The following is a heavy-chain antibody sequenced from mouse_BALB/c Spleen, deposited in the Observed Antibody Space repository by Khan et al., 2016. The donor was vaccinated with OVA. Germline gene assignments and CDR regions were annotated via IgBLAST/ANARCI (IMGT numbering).Heavy chain of an antibody. J-gene: IGHJ2*01. Sequence: EVKLEESGPGLVKPSQSLSLTCTVTGYSITSDYAWNWIRQFPGNKLEWLGFISYSGNTNYNPSLKSRISITRDTSKNQFFLQLNSVTTEDTATYYCARICGGDFDYWGQGTTRTVSS. CDR2: ISYSGNT. CDR1: GYSITSDYA. CDR3: ARICGGDFDY. V-gene: IGHV3-2*02.